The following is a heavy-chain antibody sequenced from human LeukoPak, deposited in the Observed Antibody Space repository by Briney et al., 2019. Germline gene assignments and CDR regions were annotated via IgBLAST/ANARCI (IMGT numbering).Heavy chain of an antibody. Sequence: PSQTLSLTCTVSGGSISSGYYWSWIRQPPGKGLEWIGEINHSGSTNYNPSLKSRVTISVDTSKNQFSLKLSSVTAADTAVYYCARGPPMITFGGVIAKYFQHWGQGTPVTVSS. CDR1: GGSISSGYY. CDR3: ARGPPMITFGGVIAKYFQH. J-gene: IGHJ1*01. V-gene: IGHV4-34*01. CDR2: INHSGST. D-gene: IGHD3-16*02.